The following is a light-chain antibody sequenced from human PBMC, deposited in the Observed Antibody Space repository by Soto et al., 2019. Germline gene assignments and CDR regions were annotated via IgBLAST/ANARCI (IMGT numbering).Light chain of an antibody. CDR2: DVS. J-gene: IGLJ1*01. CDR3: CSYAGSPRYV. V-gene: IGLV2-11*01. Sequence: QSALTQPPSVSGSPGQSVTISCTGTSNDVGTYNYVSWYQQHPGKTPKVMIYDVSERPSGVPDRFSGSKSGNTASLTISGLQAEDEADYYCCSYAGSPRYVFGTGTKVTVL. CDR1: SNDVGTYNY.